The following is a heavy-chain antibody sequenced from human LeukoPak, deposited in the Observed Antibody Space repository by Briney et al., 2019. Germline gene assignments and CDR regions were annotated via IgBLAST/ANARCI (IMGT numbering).Heavy chain of an antibody. Sequence: PSETLSLTCAVYGGSFSGYYWSWIRQPPGKGGEWIGEINHSGSTNYNPSPKSRVTISVDTSKNQFSLKLSSVTAADTAVYYCARGPADVDIVATKGADYWGQGTLVTVSS. CDR1: GGSFSGYY. CDR2: INHSGST. V-gene: IGHV4-34*01. D-gene: IGHD5-12*01. J-gene: IGHJ4*02. CDR3: ARGPADVDIVATKGADY.